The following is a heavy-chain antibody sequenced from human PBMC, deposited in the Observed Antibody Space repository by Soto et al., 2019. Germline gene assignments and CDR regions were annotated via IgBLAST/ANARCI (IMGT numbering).Heavy chain of an antibody. Sequence: EVQLVESGGGLVQPGGSLRLSCAASGFTFSRYWMHWVRQAPGKGLVWVSRINSDGSSTSYADSVKGRFTISRDNAKNTLYLQMNSLRAEDTAVYYCARQWTNYDILTGYFQYYFDYWGQGTLVTVSS. D-gene: IGHD3-9*01. J-gene: IGHJ4*02. V-gene: IGHV3-74*01. CDR2: INSDGSST. CDR1: GFTFSRYW. CDR3: ARQWTNYDILTGYFQYYFDY.